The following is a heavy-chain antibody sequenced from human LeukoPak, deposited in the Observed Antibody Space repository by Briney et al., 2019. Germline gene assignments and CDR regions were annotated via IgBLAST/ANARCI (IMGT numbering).Heavy chain of an antibody. J-gene: IGHJ4*02. D-gene: IGHD6-19*01. CDR1: GFTFSSYD. CDR2: ISQDGSEK. Sequence: GGSLRLSCAASGFTFSSYDMSWVRQAPGKGLEWVAKISQDGSEKNYVDSVKGRFTISRDNAKNSLDLQMNSLRVEDTAVYYCARGGWGPDYWGQGTLVIVSS. CDR3: ARGGWGPDY. V-gene: IGHV3-7*03.